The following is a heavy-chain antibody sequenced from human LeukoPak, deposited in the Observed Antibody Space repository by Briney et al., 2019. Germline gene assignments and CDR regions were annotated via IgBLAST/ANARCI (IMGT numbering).Heavy chain of an antibody. V-gene: IGHV6-1*01. CDR1: GDSVSSNSAA. Sequence: SQTLSLTCAISGDSVSSNSAAWNWIRQSPSRGLEWLGRTYYRSKWYNDYAVSVKSRITINPDTSKNQFSLKLSSVTAADTAMYYCARQAVAGTRIDYWGQGTLVTVSS. D-gene: IGHD6-19*01. J-gene: IGHJ4*02. CDR3: ARQAVAGTRIDY. CDR2: TYYRSKWYN.